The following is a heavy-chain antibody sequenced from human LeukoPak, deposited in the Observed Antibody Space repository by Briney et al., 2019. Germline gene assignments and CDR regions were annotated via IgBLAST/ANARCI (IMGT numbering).Heavy chain of an antibody. CDR3: AREIGGTTPFDY. J-gene: IGHJ4*02. CDR2: IYYSGST. Sequence: SETLSLTCTVSGGSISSYYWSWIRQPPGKGLEWIGYIYYSGSTNYNPSLKSRVTISVDTSKNQFSLKLSSVTAADTAVYYCAREIGGTTPFDYWGQGTLVTVSS. CDR1: GGSISSYY. V-gene: IGHV4-59*01. D-gene: IGHD1-7*01.